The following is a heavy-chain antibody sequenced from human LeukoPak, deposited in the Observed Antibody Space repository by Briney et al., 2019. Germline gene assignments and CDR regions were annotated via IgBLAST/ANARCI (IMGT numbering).Heavy chain of an antibody. J-gene: IGHJ5*02. CDR1: GFTFSSYA. CDR2: ISGSGGST. CDR3: AKDPLPPSSAARPGCNWFDP. D-gene: IGHD6-6*01. Sequence: GGSLRFSCAASGFTFSSYAMSWVRQAPGKGLEWVSAISGSGGSTYYADSVKGRFTISRDNSKNTLYLQMNSLRAEDTAVYYCAKDPLPPSSAARPGCNWFDPWGQGTLVTVSS. V-gene: IGHV3-23*01.